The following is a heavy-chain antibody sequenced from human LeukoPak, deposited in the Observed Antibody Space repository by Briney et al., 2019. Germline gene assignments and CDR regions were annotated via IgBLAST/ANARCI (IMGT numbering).Heavy chain of an antibody. J-gene: IGHJ4*02. CDR1: GFSLSTSGVG. CDR3: ALSSTSCYCIDY. Sequence: SGPTLMKPTQTLTLTCTFSGFSLSTSGVGVGWIRQPPGKALEWLALIYWNDDKRYSPSLKSRLTITKDTSKNQVVLTMTNMDPVDTATYYCALSSTSCYCIDYWGQGTLVTVSS. D-gene: IGHD2-2*01. V-gene: IGHV2-5*01. CDR2: IYWNDDK.